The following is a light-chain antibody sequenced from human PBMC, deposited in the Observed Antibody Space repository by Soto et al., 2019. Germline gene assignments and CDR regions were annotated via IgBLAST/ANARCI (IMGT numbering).Light chain of an antibody. J-gene: IGLJ1*01. V-gene: IGLV2-14*01. CDR1: SSDVGGYKH. CDR3: NSQRSSGTRV. CDR2: EVS. Sequence: QSVLTQPASVSGSPGQSITISCTGTSSDVGGYKHVSWYQHHPGKAPKLMIYEVSNRPSGDSNRFSGSKSGYTASLTISGLQAEDEADYYCNSQRSSGTRVFGTGTKVTVL.